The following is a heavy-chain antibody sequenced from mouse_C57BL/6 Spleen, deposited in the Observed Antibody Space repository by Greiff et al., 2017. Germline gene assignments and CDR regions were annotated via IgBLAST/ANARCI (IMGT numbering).Heavy chain of an antibody. V-gene: IGHV1-59*01. D-gene: IGHD3-1*01. Sequence: QVQLQQPGAELVRPGTSVKLSCKASGYTFTSYWMHWVKQRPGQGLEWIGVIDPSDSYTNYNQKFKGKATLTVDTSSSTAYMQLSSLTSEDSAVYYCVSGGPYYAMDYWGQGTSVTVSS. CDR2: IDPSDSYT. CDR3: VSGGPYYAMDY. CDR1: GYTFTSYW. J-gene: IGHJ4*01.